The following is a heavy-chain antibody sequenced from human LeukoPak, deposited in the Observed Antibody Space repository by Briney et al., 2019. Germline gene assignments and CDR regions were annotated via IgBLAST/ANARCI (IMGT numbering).Heavy chain of an antibody. CDR1: GGSISSGDYY. CDR2: IYYSGST. V-gene: IGHV4-30-4*01. J-gene: IGHJ4*02. D-gene: IGHD5-18*01. CDR3: ARVMGTAMAGIDY. Sequence: SETLSLTCTVSGGSISSGDYYWSWIRQPPGKGLEWIGYIYYSGSTYYNPSLKSRVTISVDTSKNQFSLKLSSVTAADTAVYYCARVMGTAMAGIDYWGQGTLVTVSS.